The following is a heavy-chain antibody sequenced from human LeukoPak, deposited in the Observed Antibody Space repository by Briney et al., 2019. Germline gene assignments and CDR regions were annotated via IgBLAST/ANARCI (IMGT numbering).Heavy chain of an antibody. CDR2: ISWNSVSI. D-gene: IGHD3-10*01. CDR3: ARDSRIPLWFGEFIPFSFDY. CDR1: GFTFDDYA. J-gene: IGHJ4*02. V-gene: IGHV3-9*01. Sequence: GRSLRLSCAASGFTFDDYAMHWVRQVPGKGLEWVSGISWNSVSIGYADSVKGRFTISRDNAKNSLYLQMNSLRAEDTAVYYCARDSRIPLWFGEFIPFSFDYWGQGTLVTVSS.